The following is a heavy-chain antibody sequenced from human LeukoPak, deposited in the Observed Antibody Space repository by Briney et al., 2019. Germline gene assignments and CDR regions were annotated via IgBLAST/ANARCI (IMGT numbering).Heavy chain of an antibody. V-gene: IGHV3-30*02. D-gene: IGHD1-1*01. CDR2: IRYDGSHT. CDR3: AKDGESGIQYTQGYFDY. Sequence: GGSPRLSCAASGFSFSVYAIYWVRQTPGQGREWVAFIRYDGSHTIYADSVKGRFTISRDNSYNTVYLQMTGLRAEDTAVYYCAKDGESGIQYTQGYFDYWGQGTLVTVSS. CDR1: GFSFSVYA. J-gene: IGHJ4*02.